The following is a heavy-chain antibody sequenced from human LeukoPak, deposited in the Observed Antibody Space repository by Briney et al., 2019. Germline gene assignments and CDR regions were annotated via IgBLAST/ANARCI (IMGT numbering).Heavy chain of an antibody. Sequence: GGSLRLSCAASGFTFSNAWMSWVRQAPGKGLEWVGRIKSKTDGGTTDYAAPVKDRFTISRDDSKNTLYLQMNSLKTEDTAVYYCTTCIAVPFGFDYWGQGTLVTVSS. CDR2: IKSKTDGGTT. V-gene: IGHV3-15*01. CDR1: GFTFSNAW. J-gene: IGHJ4*02. D-gene: IGHD6-19*01. CDR3: TTCIAVPFGFDY.